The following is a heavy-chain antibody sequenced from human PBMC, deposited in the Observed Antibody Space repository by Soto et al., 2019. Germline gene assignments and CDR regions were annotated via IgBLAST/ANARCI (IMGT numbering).Heavy chain of an antibody. D-gene: IGHD2-15*01. Sequence: QVQLVQSGAEVKKPGASVKVSCKASGYTFTSDYMHWVRQAPGQGLEWMGIINPSGGSTSYAQKFQGRVTMTRDTSTSTVYMELSSLRSEDTAVYYCARVSGPYCSGGSCHVDYWGQGTLVTVSS. J-gene: IGHJ4*02. CDR3: ARVSGPYCSGGSCHVDY. CDR2: INPSGGST. CDR1: GYTFTSDY. V-gene: IGHV1-46*01.